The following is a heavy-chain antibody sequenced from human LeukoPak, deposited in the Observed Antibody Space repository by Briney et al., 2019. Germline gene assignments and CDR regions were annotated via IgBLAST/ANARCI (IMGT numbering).Heavy chain of an antibody. V-gene: IGHV3-48*04. CDR3: AKGPAYSIADWYFDL. D-gene: IGHD6-13*01. CDR2: IRSGGTNT. J-gene: IGHJ2*01. Sequence: GGSLRLSCAASGFTFSSFSMNWVRQAPGKGLEWVSYIRSGGTNTDYTGSVKGRFTISRDNAKNSLYLQMNSLRAEDTALYYCAKGPAYSIADWYFDLWGRGTLVTVSS. CDR1: GFTFSSFS.